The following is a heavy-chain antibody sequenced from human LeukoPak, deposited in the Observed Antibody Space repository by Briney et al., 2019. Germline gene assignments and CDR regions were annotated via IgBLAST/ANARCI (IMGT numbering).Heavy chain of an antibody. J-gene: IGHJ4*02. CDR2: LYYSGST. CDR3: ARHYYDRTGYYYFDY. V-gene: IGHV4-39*01. CDR1: GGSISGSSYY. Sequence: SETLSLTCSASGGSISGSSYYWGWIRQPPGKGLEWIASLYYSGSTYYNPSLKSRVTISVDTSKNQFSLNLSSVTAADTAVYYCARHYYDRTGYYYFDYWGQGTLVTVSS. D-gene: IGHD3-22*01.